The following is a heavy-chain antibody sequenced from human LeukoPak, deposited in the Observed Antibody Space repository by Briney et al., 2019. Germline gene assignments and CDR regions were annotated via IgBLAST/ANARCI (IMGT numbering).Heavy chain of an antibody. Sequence: GGSLRLSRAASGFTFSSYSMNWVRQAPGKGLEWVSSISSSSSNIYYADSVKGRFTISRDNAKNSLYLQMNSLRAEDTAIYYSAKNGDRGAYCTGGSCYPYFYYYMDVWGKGTTVTI. CDR3: AKNGDRGAYCTGGSCYPYFYYYMDV. CDR1: GFTFSSYS. V-gene: IGHV3-21*04. J-gene: IGHJ6*03. CDR2: ISSSSSNI. D-gene: IGHD2-15*01.